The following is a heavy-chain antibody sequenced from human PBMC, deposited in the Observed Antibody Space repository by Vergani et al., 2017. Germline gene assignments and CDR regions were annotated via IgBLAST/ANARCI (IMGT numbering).Heavy chain of an antibody. CDR2: ISSSSSYT. D-gene: IGHD3-10*01. CDR1: GFTFSDYY. Sequence: QVQLVESGGGLVKPGGSLRLSCAASGFTFSDYYMSWIRQAPGKGLEWVSYISSSSSYTNYADSVKGRFTISRDNATNSLYLQMNSLRAEDTAVYYCARDALPHYYGSGPSYPYYYGMDVWGQGTTVTVSS. CDR3: ARDALPHYYGSGPSYPYYYGMDV. J-gene: IGHJ6*02. V-gene: IGHV3-11*05.